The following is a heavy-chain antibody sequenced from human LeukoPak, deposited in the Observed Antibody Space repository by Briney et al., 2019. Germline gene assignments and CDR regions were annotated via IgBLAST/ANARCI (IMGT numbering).Heavy chain of an antibody. CDR1: GFTFSSYG. D-gene: IGHD3-22*01. Sequence: SGGSLRLSCSASGFTFSSYGMHWVRQAPGKGLEDVSAISSNGGSTYYADSVKGRFTISRDNSKNTLYLQMSSLRAEDTAVYYCVKDLAGSGYHSECYFDYWGQGTLVTVSS. V-gene: IGHV3-64D*06. CDR3: VKDLAGSGYHSECYFDY. J-gene: IGHJ4*02. CDR2: ISSNGGST.